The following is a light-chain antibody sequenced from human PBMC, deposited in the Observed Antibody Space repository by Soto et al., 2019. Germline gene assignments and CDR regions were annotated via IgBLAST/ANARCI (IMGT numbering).Light chain of an antibody. CDR3: QQYGSSIT. V-gene: IGKV3-20*01. CDR2: GAS. Sequence: ESVLTQSPATLSLSPGERATLSCRASQSVSSSYLAWYQQKPGQAPRLLIYGASSRATGIPDRFSGSGSGTDFTLTISRLEPEDFAVYYCQQYGSSITFGQGTRLEI. CDR1: QSVSSSY. J-gene: IGKJ5*01.